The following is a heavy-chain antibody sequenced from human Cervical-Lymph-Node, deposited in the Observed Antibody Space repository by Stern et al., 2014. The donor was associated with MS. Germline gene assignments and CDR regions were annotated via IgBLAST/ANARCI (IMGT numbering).Heavy chain of an antibody. D-gene: IGHD5-24*01. V-gene: IGHV1-18*01. CDR1: GYTFSSLG. CDR2: ISAYNGNT. J-gene: IGHJ5*02. Sequence: VQLVESGAEVKKPGASVKVSCKASGYTFSSLGITLVRQAPGQGLEWMGWISAYNGNTTYAQKLQGRVTLTTDTSTSTAYMELRRLTSDDTAVYYCASGSLEGFDPWGQGTLVTVSS. CDR3: ASGSLEGFDP.